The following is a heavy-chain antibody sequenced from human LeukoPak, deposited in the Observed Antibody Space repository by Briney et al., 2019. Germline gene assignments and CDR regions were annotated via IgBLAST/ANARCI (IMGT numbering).Heavy chain of an antibody. V-gene: IGHV4-59*01. CDR3: AREGTSGTHLNWFDP. Sequence: SETLSLTCTVSGGSISSYYWSWIRQPPGKGLEWIGHIYGSGSTNYNPSLKSRVTLSVDTSRNQFSLKLSSVTAADTAVYYCAREGTSGTHLNWFDPWGQGTLVTVSS. CDR2: IYGSGST. CDR1: GGSISSYY. J-gene: IGHJ5*02. D-gene: IGHD1-1*01.